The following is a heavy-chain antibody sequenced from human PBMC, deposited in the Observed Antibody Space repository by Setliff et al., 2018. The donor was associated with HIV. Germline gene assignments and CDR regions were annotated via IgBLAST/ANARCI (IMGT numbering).Heavy chain of an antibody. Sequence: SETLSLTCTVSGGSISSYCWNWIRQSPGRGLEWIGFIFSSGSTNFNPPLQSRVTISVDTSKNEVSLRLKSVTAADTAIYYCARDPWLLGASAGGDNWLDPWGQGTLVTVSS. CDR1: GGSISSYC. D-gene: IGHD1-26*01. CDR3: ARDPWLLGASAGGDNWLDP. CDR2: IFSSGST. J-gene: IGHJ5*02. V-gene: IGHV4-4*09.